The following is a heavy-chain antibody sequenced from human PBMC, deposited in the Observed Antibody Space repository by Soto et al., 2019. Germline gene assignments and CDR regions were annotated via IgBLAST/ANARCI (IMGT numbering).Heavy chain of an antibody. CDR2: ISHSGTS. Sequence: QVQLQESGPGLVKPSGTLSLTCAVSGGSISSTHWWTWVRQSPGKGLAYIGEISHSGTSNSNPSLKSRVTLSVDKSKNHFSLTLPSVTAADTAVYYCARVVLSITRGAFDAWGQGTPVIVSS. CDR1: GGSISSTHW. CDR3: ARVVLSITRGAFDA. D-gene: IGHD1-20*01. J-gene: IGHJ3*01. V-gene: IGHV4-4*02.